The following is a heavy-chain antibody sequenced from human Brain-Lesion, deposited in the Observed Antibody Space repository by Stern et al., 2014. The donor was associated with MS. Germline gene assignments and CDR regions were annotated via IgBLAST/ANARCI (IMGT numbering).Heavy chain of an antibody. CDR1: GGSISSSTYY. J-gene: IGHJ4*02. CDR2: LYYSGFP. CDR3: ARHDSVPRPSQLYSARDRGPGYFDY. Sequence: QVQLVESGPGLVKPSETLSLTCTVSGGSISSSTYYWAWLRPPPGKGLEWIGNLYYSGFPYYNPSLKNRVTISVTISTNPFSLNLSSVTAADTAIYYCARHDSVPRPSQLYSARDRGPGYFDYWGQGTLVTVSS. V-gene: IGHV4-39*01. D-gene: IGHD1-26*01.